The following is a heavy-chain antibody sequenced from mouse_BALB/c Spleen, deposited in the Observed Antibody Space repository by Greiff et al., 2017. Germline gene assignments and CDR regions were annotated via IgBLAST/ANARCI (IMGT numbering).Heavy chain of an antibody. D-gene: IGHD1-1*01. Sequence: EVQLQQSGAELVRPGALVKLSCKASGFNIKDYYMHWVKQRPEQGLEWIGWIDPENGNTIYDPKFQGKASITADTSSNTAYLQLSSLTSEDTAVYYCARQVYYYGSSPYAMDYWGQGTSVTVSS. CDR1: GFNIKDYY. J-gene: IGHJ4*01. CDR3: ARQVYYYGSSPYAMDY. V-gene: IGHV14-1*02. CDR2: IDPENGNT.